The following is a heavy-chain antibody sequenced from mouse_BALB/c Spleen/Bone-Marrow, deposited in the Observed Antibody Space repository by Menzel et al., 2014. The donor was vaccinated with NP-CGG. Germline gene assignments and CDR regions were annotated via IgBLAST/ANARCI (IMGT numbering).Heavy chain of an antibody. CDR2: ITSSGHT. CDR3: ARSGNFFDY. D-gene: IGHD3-1*01. CDR1: GYSITSAYA. Sequence: EVQLQQSGPGLMKPPQSLSLTCTVTGYSITSAYAWNWIRQFPGDKLEWMGYITSSGHTSYNPSLKSRISIARDTSKNQFFLQLNSATTEDTATYYCARSGNFFDYWGQGTTLTVSS. V-gene: IGHV3-2*02. J-gene: IGHJ2*01.